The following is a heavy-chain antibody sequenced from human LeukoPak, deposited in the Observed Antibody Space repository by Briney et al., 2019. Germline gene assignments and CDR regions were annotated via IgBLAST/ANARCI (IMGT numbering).Heavy chain of an antibody. CDR2: ISSSSSYI. CDR1: GFTFSSYS. CDR3: ARDDPIAAAGTDC. Sequence: GGSLRLSCAASGFTFSSYSMNWVRQAPGKGLEWVSSISSSSSYIYYADSVKGRFTISRDNAKNSLYLQMNSLRAEDTAVYYCARDDPIAAAGTDCWGQGTLVTVSS. D-gene: IGHD6-13*01. V-gene: IGHV3-21*01. J-gene: IGHJ4*02.